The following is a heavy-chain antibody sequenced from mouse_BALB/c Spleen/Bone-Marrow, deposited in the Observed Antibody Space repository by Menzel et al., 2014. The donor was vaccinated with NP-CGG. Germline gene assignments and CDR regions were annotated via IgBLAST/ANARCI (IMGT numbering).Heavy chain of an antibody. CDR2: IYPGDGDT. Sequence: QVQLKQSGPELVKPGASVKISCKASGYAFSSSWMNWVKQRPGQGLEWIGRIYPGDGDTNYNGKFKGKATLTADKSSSTAYMQPSSLTSVDSAVYFCARTGPFDYWGQGTTLTVSS. D-gene: IGHD4-1*01. CDR3: ARTGPFDY. J-gene: IGHJ2*01. CDR1: GYAFSSSW. V-gene: IGHV1-82*01.